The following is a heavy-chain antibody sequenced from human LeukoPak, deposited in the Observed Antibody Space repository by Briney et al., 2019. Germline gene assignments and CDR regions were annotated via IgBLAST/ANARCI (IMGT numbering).Heavy chain of an antibody. CDR2: ISYDGSNK. CDR3: ARADSSGYYHPIN. CDR1: GFTFSSYA. Sequence: PGGSLRLSCAASGFTFSSYAMHWVRQAPGKGLEWVAVISYDGSNKYYADSVKGRFTISRDNAKNTVFLQMSSLRAEDTALYYCARADSSGYYHPINWGQGTLVTVSS. D-gene: IGHD3-22*01. J-gene: IGHJ4*02. V-gene: IGHV3-30*04.